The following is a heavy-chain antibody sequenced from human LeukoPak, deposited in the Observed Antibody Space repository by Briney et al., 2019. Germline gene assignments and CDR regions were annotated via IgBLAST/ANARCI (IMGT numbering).Heavy chain of an antibody. J-gene: IGHJ4*02. V-gene: IGHV1-2*02. CDR2: ISSNTCST. CDR3: VRADPVDH. Sequence: SVNVSCKASVHTFTRSFMHWVRQAPGQGLDWIGWISSNTCSTRIAQKFQDRVTMTRDTSIRTVYIELRSLRFDDTAIYYCVRADPVDHWGQGTHIIVSS. CDR1: VHTFTRSF.